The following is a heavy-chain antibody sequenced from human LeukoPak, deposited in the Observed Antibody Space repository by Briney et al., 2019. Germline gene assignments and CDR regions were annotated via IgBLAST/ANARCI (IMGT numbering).Heavy chain of an antibody. CDR2: IKQDGSER. D-gene: IGHD6-13*01. CDR3: ARGWSGFEY. Sequence: MSXXRQAPGXGLEWLANIKQDGSERNYVDSVKGRFTISRDNGKNSLYLQMISLRAEDTAVYYCARGWSGFEYWGQGTLVTVSS. J-gene: IGHJ4*02. V-gene: IGHV3-7*03.